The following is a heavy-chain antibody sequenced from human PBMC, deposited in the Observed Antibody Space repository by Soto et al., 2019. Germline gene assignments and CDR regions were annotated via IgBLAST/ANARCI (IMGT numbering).Heavy chain of an antibody. CDR3: VKDESINWYSGHFRH. Sequence: LRLSCADSGFTFDDYAMHWVRQVPGKGLEWVSGINWNSGSIGYGDSVKGRFAISRDNAKNSLHLQMNSLSAEDTAFYYCVKDESINWYSGHFRHWGQGTLVTVSS. J-gene: IGHJ1*01. CDR1: GFTFDDYA. D-gene: IGHD6-13*01. CDR2: INWNSGSI. V-gene: IGHV3-9*01.